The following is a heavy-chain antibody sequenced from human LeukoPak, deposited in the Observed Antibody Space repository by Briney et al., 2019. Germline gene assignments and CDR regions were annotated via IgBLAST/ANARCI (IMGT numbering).Heavy chain of an antibody. J-gene: IGHJ4*02. CDR1: GGTFSSYA. V-gene: IGHV1-69*05. CDR3: ASRHCGGDCYMAPSFDY. D-gene: IGHD2-21*01. Sequence: ASVKVSCTASGGTFSSYAISWVRQAPGQGLEWMGGIIPIFGTANYAQKFQGRVTITTDESTSTAYMELSSLRSEDTAVYYCASRHCGGDCYMAPSFDYWGQGTLVTVSS. CDR2: IIPIFGTA.